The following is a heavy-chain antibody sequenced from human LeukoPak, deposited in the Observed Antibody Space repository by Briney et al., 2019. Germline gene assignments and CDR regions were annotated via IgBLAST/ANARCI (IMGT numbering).Heavy chain of an antibody. CDR1: GFTFSNAW. Sequence: GGSLRLSCAASGFTFSNAWMSWVRQAPGKGLEWVGRIKSKTDGGTTDYAAPVKGRFTISRDDSKNTLYLQMNSLKTEDTAVYYCTTGPPYYYYGMDVWGKGTTVTVSS. CDR2: IKSKTDGGTT. J-gene: IGHJ6*04. CDR3: TTGPPYYYYGMDV. V-gene: IGHV3-15*01.